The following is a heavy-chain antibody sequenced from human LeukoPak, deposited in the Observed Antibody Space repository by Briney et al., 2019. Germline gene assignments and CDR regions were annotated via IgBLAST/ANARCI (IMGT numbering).Heavy chain of an antibody. CDR1: GYSFTSYW. CDR3: ARLSRPHILDTNWFDS. D-gene: IGHD3-9*01. J-gene: IGHJ5*01. Sequence: GESLKISCKGSGYSFTSYWIGWVRQMPGKGLEWMGIIYPGDSDMRYSPSFQGQVIMSADKSISTAYLQWSGLKASVTAMYYCARLSRPHILDTNWFDSWGQGSLVTVSS. CDR2: IYPGDSDM. V-gene: IGHV5-51*01.